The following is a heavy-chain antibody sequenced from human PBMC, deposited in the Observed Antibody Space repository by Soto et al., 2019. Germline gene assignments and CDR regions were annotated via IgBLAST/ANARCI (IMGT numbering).Heavy chain of an antibody. V-gene: IGHV3-23*01. Sequence: EVQLLESGGGLVQPGGSLRLSCAASGFTFSDYAMSWVRQAPGKGLEWVSAISGSGGSTYYADSVKGRVTISRDNSKNTLYLQMNSLRAEDTAVYYCAKVQERWLVPYYFDYWGQGTLVTVSS. CDR3: AKVQERWLVPYYFDY. D-gene: IGHD6-19*01. CDR1: GFTFSDYA. CDR2: ISGSGGST. J-gene: IGHJ4*02.